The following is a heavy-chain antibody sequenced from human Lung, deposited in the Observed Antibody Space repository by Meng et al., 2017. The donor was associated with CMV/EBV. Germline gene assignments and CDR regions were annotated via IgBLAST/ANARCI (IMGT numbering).Heavy chain of an antibody. Sequence: ESXKISXEASGFTSSCYWMSWVRQAPGKGLEWVANISEDEGPRYYVDSVMGRFTVSRDNAKDSLYLQMNSLRGEDTGVYCCARRNWGDDRSGCHPWGQGXSVTVSS. CDR1: GFTSSCYW. D-gene: IGHD7-27*01. CDR3: ARRNWGDDRSGCHP. CDR2: ISEDEGPR. J-gene: IGHJ5*02. V-gene: IGHV3-7*01.